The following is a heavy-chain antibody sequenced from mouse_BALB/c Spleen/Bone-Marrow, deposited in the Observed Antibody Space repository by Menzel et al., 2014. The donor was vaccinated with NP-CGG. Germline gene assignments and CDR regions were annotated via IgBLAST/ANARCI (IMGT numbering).Heavy chain of an antibody. CDR2: IHYSGST. J-gene: IGHJ3*01. CDR3: AREARTTARFAY. V-gene: IGHV3-1*02. Sequence: EVKLEESGPVLVKPSQSLSLTCTVTAYSITSGYGWHWIRQFPGNKLGWMGYIHYSGSTHYIPSLKSRTSITRDTSKNQFFLQLNSVTTEDTATYYCAREARTTARFAYWGQGTLVTVSA. CDR1: AYSITSGYG. D-gene: IGHD1-2*01.